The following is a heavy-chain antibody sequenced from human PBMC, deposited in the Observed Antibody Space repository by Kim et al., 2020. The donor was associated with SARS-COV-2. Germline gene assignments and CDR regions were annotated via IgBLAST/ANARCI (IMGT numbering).Heavy chain of an antibody. CDR2: ISHSGST. Sequence: SETLSLTCTVSGGSVSSGSYYLFWIRQPPVQGLEWLGYISHSGSTFYNPSLKSRVTISVDTSKNQFSLRLSSVTAADTAVYYCARDMFGGYGAFDIWGQG. CDR1: GGSVSSGSYY. D-gene: IGHD3-16*01. V-gene: IGHV4-61*01. J-gene: IGHJ3*02. CDR3: ARDMFGGYGAFDI.